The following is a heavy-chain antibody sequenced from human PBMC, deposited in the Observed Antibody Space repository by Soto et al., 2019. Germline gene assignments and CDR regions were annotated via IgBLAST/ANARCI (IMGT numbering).Heavy chain of an antibody. CDR3: ARWSYLDY. Sequence: RXSCAACGFSFGSYALSWVRQAPGKGLEWVSTISGSDGKTFYADSVKGRFSISRDTSQSTLYLQMNSLRADDTAMYYCARWSYLDYWGQGTRVTVSS. CDR2: ISGSDGKT. V-gene: IGHV3-23*01. CDR1: GFSFGSYA. D-gene: IGHD3-3*01. J-gene: IGHJ4*02.